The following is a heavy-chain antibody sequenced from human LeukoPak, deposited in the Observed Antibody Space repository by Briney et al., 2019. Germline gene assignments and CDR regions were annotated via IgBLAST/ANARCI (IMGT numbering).Heavy chain of an antibody. CDR2: IYTSGST. V-gene: IGHV4-4*07. J-gene: IGHJ6*03. CDR3: ARVGFLTVTLRNHYYMDV. Sequence: PSETLSLTCTVSGGSISSYYWSWIRQPAGKGLEWIGRIYTSGSTNYNPSLKSRVTMSVDTSKNQFSLKLSSVTAADTAVYYCARVGFLTVTLRNHYYMDVWGKGTTVTVSS. CDR1: GGSISSYY. D-gene: IGHD4-17*01.